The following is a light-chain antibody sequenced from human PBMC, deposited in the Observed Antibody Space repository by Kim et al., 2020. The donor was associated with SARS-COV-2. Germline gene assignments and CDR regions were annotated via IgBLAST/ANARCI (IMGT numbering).Light chain of an antibody. CDR2: AAS. V-gene: IGKV1-39*01. CDR3: QQSYSTPWT. Sequence: ASVGDRVTITCRASQSISSYLDWYQQKPGKAPNLLIYAASSLQSGVPSRFSGSGSGTDFTLTISSLQPEDVATYYCQQSYSTPWTFGQGTKVDIK. CDR1: QSISSY. J-gene: IGKJ1*01.